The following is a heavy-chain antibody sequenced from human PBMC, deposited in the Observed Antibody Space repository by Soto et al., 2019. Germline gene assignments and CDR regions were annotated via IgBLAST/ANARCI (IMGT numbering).Heavy chain of an antibody. CDR3: AREGSGGSNWSDP. Sequence: ILSLTCKFSNGSCSCYYWSWIRQPAGKGLEWIGRIYSSGTTNYNPSFKSRVTMSVDKSNNQLSLRLGSLTAADTAVYFCAREGSGGSNWSDPWGKGPLVTVSS. CDR1: NGSCSCYY. CDR2: IYSSGTT. D-gene: IGHD1-26*01. V-gene: IGHV4-4*07. J-gene: IGHJ5*02.